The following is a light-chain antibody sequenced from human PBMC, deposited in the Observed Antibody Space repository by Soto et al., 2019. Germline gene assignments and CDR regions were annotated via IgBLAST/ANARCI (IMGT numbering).Light chain of an antibody. J-gene: IGLJ1*01. Sequence: QSALTQPPSASGSPGQSVTISCTGTSSDVGGYNYVSWYQQHPGKAPKVIIYDDNKRPSGIPDRFSGSKSGTSATLGITGFQTGDEDDYYCGSWDSSLSAYVFGTGTKLTVL. V-gene: IGLV2-8*01. CDR1: SSDVGGYNY. CDR2: DDN. CDR3: GSWDSSLSAYV.